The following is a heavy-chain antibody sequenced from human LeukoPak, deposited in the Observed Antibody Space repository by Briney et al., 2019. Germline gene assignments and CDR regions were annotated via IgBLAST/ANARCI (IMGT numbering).Heavy chain of an antibody. J-gene: IGHJ4*02. Sequence: GGSLRLSCAASGFAFGNYAVTWVRQAPGKGLEWVSGISGNGVSTYYADSVRGRFTISRDNSKNTLYLQMNSLRAEDTAVYYCAKRVPAASFDYWGQGTLVTVSS. V-gene: IGHV3-23*01. CDR3: AKRVPAASFDY. CDR2: ISGNGVST. CDR1: GFAFGNYA. D-gene: IGHD2-2*01.